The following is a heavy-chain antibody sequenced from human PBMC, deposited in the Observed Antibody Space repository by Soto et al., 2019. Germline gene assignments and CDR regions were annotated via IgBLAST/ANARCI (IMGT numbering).Heavy chain of an antibody. CDR1: GGSIISTTYY. V-gene: IGHV4-39*01. CDR2: IYYSGGT. Sequence: SETLSLTCTVSGGSIISTTYYWGWIRQPPGKGLEWIGSIYYSGGTYYNPSLKSRVTISVDTYKKQFSLKLTSVTAADTAVYYCASRRLNGDPFDYWGQGXLVTVYS. J-gene: IGHJ4*02. CDR3: ASRRLNGDPFDY. D-gene: IGHD4-17*01.